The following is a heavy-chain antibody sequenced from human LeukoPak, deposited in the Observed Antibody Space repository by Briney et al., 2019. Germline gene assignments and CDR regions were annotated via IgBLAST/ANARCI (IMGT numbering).Heavy chain of an antibody. CDR3: AKSVIPTDYGDPNWFDP. CDR1: GFTFNTYA. V-gene: IGHV3-30-3*02. D-gene: IGHD4-17*01. J-gene: IGHJ5*02. Sequence: PGRSLRLSCAASGFTFNTYAMHWVRQAPGKGLEWVAVISYDGANKYYADSVKGRFTISRDNSKNTLYLQMNSLRAEDTAVYYCAKSVIPTDYGDPNWFDPWGQGTLVTVSS. CDR2: ISYDGANK.